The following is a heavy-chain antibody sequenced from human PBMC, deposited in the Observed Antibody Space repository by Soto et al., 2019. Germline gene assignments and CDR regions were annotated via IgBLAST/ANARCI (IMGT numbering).Heavy chain of an antibody. D-gene: IGHD6-19*01. CDR1: GFTFSSYA. Sequence: PGGSLRLSCAASGFTFSSYAMSWVRQAPGKGLEWVSAISGSGGSTYYADSVKGRFTISRDNSKNTLYLQMNSLRAEDTAVYYCAKLKGHQTIAVAAIDYWGQGTLVTVSS. CDR2: ISGSGGST. CDR3: AKLKGHQTIAVAAIDY. J-gene: IGHJ4*02. V-gene: IGHV3-23*01.